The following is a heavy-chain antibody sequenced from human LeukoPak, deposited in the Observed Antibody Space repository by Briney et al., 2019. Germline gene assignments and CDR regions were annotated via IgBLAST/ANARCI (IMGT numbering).Heavy chain of an antibody. CDR3: ATDLSY. V-gene: IGHV3-48*03. CDR2: ISSSGNTI. Sequence: GGSLRLSCAASGFTFSTYEMNGVRQAPGKGLEWVSYISSSGNTIYYADSVKGRFTISRDNAKSSLYLQMNSLRAEDTALYFCATDLSYWGQGTLVTVSS. CDR1: GFTFSTYE. J-gene: IGHJ4*02.